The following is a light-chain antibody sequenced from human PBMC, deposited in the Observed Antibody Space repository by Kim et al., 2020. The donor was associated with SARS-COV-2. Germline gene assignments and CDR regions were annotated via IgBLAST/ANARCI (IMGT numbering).Light chain of an antibody. CDR1: SSDVGGYNY. Sequence: GPSITISCTGTSSDVGGYNYVSWYQQHPGKAPKLMIYDVSNRPSGVSNRFAGSKSGNTASLTISGLQADDEADYYCSSYTSSSTWVFGGGTKVTVL. CDR2: DVS. CDR3: SSYTSSSTWV. V-gene: IGLV2-14*03. J-gene: IGLJ3*02.